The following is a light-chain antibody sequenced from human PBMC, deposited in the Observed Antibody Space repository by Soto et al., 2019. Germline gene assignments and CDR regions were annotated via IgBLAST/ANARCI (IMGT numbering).Light chain of an antibody. V-gene: IGKV1-5*01. Sequence: DIHMTHSPSTLSASVGDRVTITCRASQSISSWLAWYQQKPGKAPKLLIYDASSLESGVPSRFSGSGSGTEFTLTISSLQPDDFATYYCQQYNSYPGTFGQGTKVDIK. J-gene: IGKJ1*01. CDR3: QQYNSYPGT. CDR2: DAS. CDR1: QSISSW.